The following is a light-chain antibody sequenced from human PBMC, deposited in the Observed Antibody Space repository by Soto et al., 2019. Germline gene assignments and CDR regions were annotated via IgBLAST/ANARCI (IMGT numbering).Light chain of an antibody. V-gene: IGLV1-40*01. CDR2: GNS. Sequence: QSVLTQPPSVSGAPGQRVTISCTGSSSNIGAGYDVHWYQQLPGTAPKLLIYGNSNRPSGVPDRFSGSKSGTSASLAITGLQAEDEAEYYCQSYDSSLSALYVFGHGTKVIVL. CDR3: QSYDSSLSALYV. CDR1: SSNIGAGYD. J-gene: IGLJ1*01.